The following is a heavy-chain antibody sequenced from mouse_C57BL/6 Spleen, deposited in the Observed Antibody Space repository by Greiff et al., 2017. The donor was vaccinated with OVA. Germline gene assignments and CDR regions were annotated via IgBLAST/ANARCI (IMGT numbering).Heavy chain of an antibody. CDR3: ARSIYYGSSPYAMDY. J-gene: IGHJ4*01. CDR1: GYSFTGYY. D-gene: IGHD1-1*01. Sequence: EVKLQESGPELVKPGASVKISCKASGYSFTGYYMHWVKQSHGNILDWIGYIYPYNGVSSYNQKFKGKATLTVDKSSSTAYMELRSLTSEDSAVYYCARSIYYGSSPYAMDYWGQGTSVTVSS. CDR2: IYPYNGVS. V-gene: IGHV1-31*01.